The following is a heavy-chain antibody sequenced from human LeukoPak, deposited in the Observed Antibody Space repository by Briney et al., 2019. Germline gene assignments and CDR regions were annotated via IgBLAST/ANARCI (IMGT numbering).Heavy chain of an antibody. J-gene: IGHJ4*02. CDR1: GGSMRNYL. D-gene: IGHD6-13*01. CDR2: ISTGGST. Sequence: PSETLSLTCTVSGGSMRNYLWNWVRQPAGEGLEWIGRISTGGSTDYNPSLESRLTMSVDTSKNQFSLRLSSVTAADAAVYYCARDGSSSWPFDFWGQGTLVTVSS. V-gene: IGHV4-4*07. CDR3: ARDGSSSWPFDF.